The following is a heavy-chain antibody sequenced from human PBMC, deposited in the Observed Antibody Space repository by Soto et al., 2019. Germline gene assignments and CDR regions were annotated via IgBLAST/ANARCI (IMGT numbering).Heavy chain of an antibody. CDR2: IHHSGTT. Sequence: SETLSLTCAVSAYSISSGYYWGWIRQPPGKGLEWIGSIHHSGTTYYNPSLKSRVSLSVDTSKNHFSLKLTSVTAADTAVYYCARIMFCINHVRSPLYGMDVWGQGTTVTVSS. CDR3: ARIMFCINHVRSPLYGMDV. V-gene: IGHV4-38-2*01. J-gene: IGHJ6*02. CDR1: AYSISSGYY. D-gene: IGHD2-8*01.